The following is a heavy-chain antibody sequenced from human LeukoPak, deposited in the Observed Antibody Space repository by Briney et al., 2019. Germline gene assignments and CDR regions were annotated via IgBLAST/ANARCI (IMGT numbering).Heavy chain of an antibody. V-gene: IGHV3-21*01. J-gene: IGHJ6*03. Sequence: GGSERLSCAASGFTFSSYSMNWVRQAPGKGLEWVSSISSSSSYIYYADSVKGRFTISRDNAKNSLYLQMNSLRAEDTAVYYCARDQEGYYYYYMDVWGKGTTVTVSS. CDR2: ISSSSSYI. CDR1: GFTFSSYS. CDR3: ARDQEGYYYYYMDV.